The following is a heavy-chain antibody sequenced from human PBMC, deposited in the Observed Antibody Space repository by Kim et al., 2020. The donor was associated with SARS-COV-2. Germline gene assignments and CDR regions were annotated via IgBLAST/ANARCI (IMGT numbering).Heavy chain of an antibody. V-gene: IGHV3-74*01. CDR1: GFTFSSYW. D-gene: IGHD6-19*01. CDR3: ARRAYTSGWWYFDY. Sequence: GGSLRLSCAASGFTFSSYWMHWVRQAPGKGLVWVSRINSDGSSTSYADSLKGRFTISRDNAKNTLYLQMNSLRAEDTAVYYCARRAYTSGWWYFDYWGQGTLVTVSS. J-gene: IGHJ4*02. CDR2: INSDGSST.